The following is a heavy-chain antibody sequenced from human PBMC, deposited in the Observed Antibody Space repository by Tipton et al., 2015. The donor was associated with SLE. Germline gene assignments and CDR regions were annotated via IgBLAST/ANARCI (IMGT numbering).Heavy chain of an antibody. CDR2: IYYSGST. D-gene: IGHD3-3*01. V-gene: IGHV4-39*07. J-gene: IGHJ6*02. CDR3: ARLEWLLPGETDDIGYYGMDV. Sequence: TLSLTCTVSGGSISSSSYYWGWIRQPPGKGLEWIGSIYYSGSTYYNPSLKSRVTISVDTSKNQFSLKLNSVTAADTAVYYCARLEWLLPGETDDIGYYGMDVWGQGTTVTVSS. CDR1: GGSISSSSYY.